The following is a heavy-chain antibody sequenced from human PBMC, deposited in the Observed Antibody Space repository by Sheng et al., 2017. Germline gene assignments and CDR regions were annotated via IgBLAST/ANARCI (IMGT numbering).Heavy chain of an antibody. J-gene: IGHJ3*02. CDR2: ISAYNGNT. Sequence: QVQLVQSGTEVKKPGASVKVSCKASGYTFTSYGISWVRQAPGQGLEWMGWISAYNGNTNYAQKLQGRVTMTTDTSTSTAYMELRSLRSDDTAVYYCARERGKDGYDSRGRAFDIWGQGTMVTVSS. CDR1: GYTFTSYG. V-gene: IGHV1-18*01. CDR3: ARERGKDGYDSRGRAFDI. D-gene: IGHD3-22*01.